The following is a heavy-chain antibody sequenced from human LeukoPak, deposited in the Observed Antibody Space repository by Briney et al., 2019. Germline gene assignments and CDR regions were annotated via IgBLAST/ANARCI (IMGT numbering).Heavy chain of an antibody. Sequence: GGSLRLSCAASGFTVSSNYMTWVRQAPGKGLEWLSVIYSGGGTYHADSVKGRFTISRDTSKNTLYLQMNSLRAEDTAVYYCATHSGGYWGQGTLVTVSS. CDR3: ATHSGGY. D-gene: IGHD3-16*01. J-gene: IGHJ4*02. CDR1: GFTVSSNY. CDR2: IYSGGGT. V-gene: IGHV3-53*01.